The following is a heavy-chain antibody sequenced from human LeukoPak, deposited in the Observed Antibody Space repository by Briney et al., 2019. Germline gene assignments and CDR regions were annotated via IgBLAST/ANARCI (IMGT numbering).Heavy chain of an antibody. CDR1: GFTFNMYP. V-gene: IGHV3-30*04. J-gene: IGHJ4*02. Sequence: PGGSLRLSCVASGFTFNMYPMHWVRQAPGKGLEWVAVISDDGINTFYADSVKGRFTISRDDSNNTLSLQMNSLRTEDTAVYYCARDPWLDIVLVPGAPDYWGQGTLVTVSS. CDR3: ARDPWLDIVLVPGAPDY. D-gene: IGHD2-2*01. CDR2: ISDDGINT.